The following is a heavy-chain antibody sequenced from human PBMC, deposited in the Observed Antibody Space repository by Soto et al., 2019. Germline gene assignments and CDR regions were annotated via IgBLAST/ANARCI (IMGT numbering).Heavy chain of an antibody. J-gene: IGHJ6*02. CDR2: IWFDGNNK. CDR3: ARSGGKNTEMIQYGMDV. CDR1: GFTFSSHA. Sequence: QVQLVESGGGVVQPGRSLRLSCAASGFTFSSHAMYWVRQAPGKGLEWVTVIWFDGNNKYYADSVKGRFTVSRDNSRNRMDLDMNSLIVEYTAVYYCARSGGKNTEMIQYGMDVWGQGTTVTVSS. V-gene: IGHV3-33*01. D-gene: IGHD1-26*01.